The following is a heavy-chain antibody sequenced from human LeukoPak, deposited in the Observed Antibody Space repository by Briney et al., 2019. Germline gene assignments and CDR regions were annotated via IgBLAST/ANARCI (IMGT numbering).Heavy chain of an antibody. Sequence: GGSLRLSCAASGITFSSYAMSWVRQAPGRGLEWVSVISGTGGSTYYADSVKGRFTVSRDNSKSTPYLQMNSLRAEDTAVYYCAKDPIAYYYDSGGYYDPFDIWGQGTLVTVSS. CDR3: AKDPIAYYYDSGGYYDPFDI. V-gene: IGHV3-23*01. D-gene: IGHD3-22*01. J-gene: IGHJ3*02. CDR2: ISGTGGST. CDR1: GITFSSYA.